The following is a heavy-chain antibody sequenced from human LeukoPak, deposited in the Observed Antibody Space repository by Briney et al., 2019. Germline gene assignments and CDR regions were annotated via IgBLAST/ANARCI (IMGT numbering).Heavy chain of an antibody. CDR2: INPNSGGT. CDR3: ARALSYYDFWSGYYTRSQSFDY. CDR1: GYTFTGYY. Sequence: ASVKVSCKASGYTFTGYYMHWVRQAPGQGLEWMGWINPNSGGTNYAQKFQGRVTMTRDTSISTAYMELSRLRSDDTAVYYCARALSYYDFWSGYYTRSQSFDYWGQGTLVTVSS. J-gene: IGHJ4*02. V-gene: IGHV1-2*02. D-gene: IGHD3-3*01.